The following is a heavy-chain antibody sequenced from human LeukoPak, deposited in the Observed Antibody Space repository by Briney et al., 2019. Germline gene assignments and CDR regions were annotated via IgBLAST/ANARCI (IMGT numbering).Heavy chain of an antibody. D-gene: IGHD2-15*01. V-gene: IGHV4-34*01. Sequence: SETLSLTCAVYGGSFRGYYWSWIRQPPGKGLEWIGEINHSGSTNYNPSLKSRVTISVDTSKNQFSLKLSSVTAADTAVYYCARGPGFVVVVIEPHWFDPWGQGTLVTVS. CDR1: GGSFRGYY. J-gene: IGHJ5*02. CDR3: ARGPGFVVVVIEPHWFDP. CDR2: INHSGST.